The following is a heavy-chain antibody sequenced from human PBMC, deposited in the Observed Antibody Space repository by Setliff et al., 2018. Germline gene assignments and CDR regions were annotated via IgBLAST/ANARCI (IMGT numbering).Heavy chain of an antibody. Sequence: SETLSLTCTVSGGSISSGDYYWSWIRQPPGKGLEWIGYIYSSGSTYYNPSLKSRVSISVDTSKKQFSLKLSSVTAADTAVYYCAIDSLPRYCTNGVCYEEFDYWGQGTLVTVSS. V-gene: IGHV4-30-4*08. D-gene: IGHD2-8*01. CDR1: GGSISSGDYY. CDR3: AIDSLPRYCTNGVCYEEFDY. J-gene: IGHJ4*02. CDR2: IYSSGST.